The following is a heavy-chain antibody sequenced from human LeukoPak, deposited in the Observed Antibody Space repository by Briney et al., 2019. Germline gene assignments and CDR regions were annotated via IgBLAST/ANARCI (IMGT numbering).Heavy chain of an antibody. CDR2: FYYSGTT. D-gene: IGHD2-15*01. Sequence: SETLSLTCSVSGGSISSSSYYWGWIRQPPGKGLEWIGSFYYSGTTYYNPSLRSRVTISVDTSKNQFSLKLSSVTAADTAVYYCARTPVPEDAFDIWGQGTMVTVSS. J-gene: IGHJ3*02. V-gene: IGHV4-39*01. CDR3: ARTPVPEDAFDI. CDR1: GGSISSSSYY.